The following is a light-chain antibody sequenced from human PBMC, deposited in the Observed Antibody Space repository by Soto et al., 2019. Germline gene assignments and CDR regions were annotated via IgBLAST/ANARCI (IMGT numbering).Light chain of an antibody. CDR3: QQYDTSPRT. CDR1: QSFSSSF. V-gene: IGKV3-20*01. Sequence: EIVLTQSPGTLSLSPGDRATLSCRASQSFSSSFLAWYQQKPGQAPMLLIYGASSSATGIPDRFSGSGSGTDFTLPISRLEPEDVSVYFCQQYDTSPRTFGQGTKVEIK. J-gene: IGKJ1*01. CDR2: GAS.